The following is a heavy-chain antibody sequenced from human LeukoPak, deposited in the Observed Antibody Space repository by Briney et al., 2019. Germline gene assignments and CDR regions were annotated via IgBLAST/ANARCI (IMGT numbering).Heavy chain of an antibody. D-gene: IGHD3-22*01. CDR1: GYTFTSYY. CDR2: INPNDATT. J-gene: IGHJ4*02. Sequence: APVKVSCKASGYTFTSYYMQWVRQAPGQGLEWMGIINPNDATTSYTQKFQGRVAMTRDTSTSTVYMELSSLRSEDTAVYYCARAQYNDRGPDYWGQGTLVTVSS. V-gene: IGHV1-46*01. CDR3: ARAQYNDRGPDY.